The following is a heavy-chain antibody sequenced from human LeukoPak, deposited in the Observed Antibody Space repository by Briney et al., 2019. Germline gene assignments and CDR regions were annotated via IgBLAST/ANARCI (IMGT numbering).Heavy chain of an antibody. CDR3: ARQSGVGYYYYYYMDV. CDR1: GYSISSGYY. V-gene: IGHV4-38-2*01. Sequence: PSETLSLTCAVSGYSISSGYYWGWIRQPPGKGLEWIGRIYHSGSTYYKQSLKRRVTISGETSKNKVSLKLISVTAADTAVYYCARQSGVGYYYYYYMDVWGKGTTVTVSS. CDR2: IYHSGST. D-gene: IGHD2-8*01. J-gene: IGHJ6*03.